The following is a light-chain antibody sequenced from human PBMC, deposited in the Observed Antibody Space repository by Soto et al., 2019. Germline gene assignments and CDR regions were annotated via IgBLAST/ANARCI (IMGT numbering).Light chain of an antibody. V-gene: IGLV1-40*01. J-gene: IGLJ1*01. CDR1: SSNIGARFD. Sequence: QSVLTQPPSVSGAPGQRVTISCTGSSSNIGARFDVHWYQQLPGRAPKLLMYSNNQRPSGVPDRFSGSKSGTSASLAISGLQSEDEADYYCAAWDDSLNGFYVFGTGTKVTVL. CDR3: AAWDDSLNGFYV. CDR2: SNN.